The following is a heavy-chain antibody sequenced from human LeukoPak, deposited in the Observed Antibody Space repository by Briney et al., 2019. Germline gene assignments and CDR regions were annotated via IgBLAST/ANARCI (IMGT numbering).Heavy chain of an antibody. CDR3: ASLGSGYDFDY. CDR2: IYSGGST. CDR1: GFTVSSNY. D-gene: IGHD5-12*01. Sequence: PGGSLRLSCAASGFTVSSNYMSWVRQAPGKGLEWVSVIYSGGSTYYADSVKGRFTISRDNSKNTLYLQMNSQRAEDTAVYYCASLGSGYDFDYWGQGTLVTVSS. J-gene: IGHJ4*02. V-gene: IGHV3-66*01.